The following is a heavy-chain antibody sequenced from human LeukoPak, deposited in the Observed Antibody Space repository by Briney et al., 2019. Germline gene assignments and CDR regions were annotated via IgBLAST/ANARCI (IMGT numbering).Heavy chain of an antibody. V-gene: IGHV3-21*05. D-gene: IGHD3-22*01. Sequence: GGSLRLSCATSGFSFTDYPMNWVRQAPGKGLEWISNIRTTAEGAKYAYYADSVKGRFTISRDNSKDTLYLQMNSLRAEDTAVYYCARQIAYYYDSSGYYTTDYWGQGTLVTVSS. CDR3: ARQIAYYYDSSGYYTTDY. CDR1: GFSFTDYP. J-gene: IGHJ4*02. CDR2: IRTTAEGAKYA.